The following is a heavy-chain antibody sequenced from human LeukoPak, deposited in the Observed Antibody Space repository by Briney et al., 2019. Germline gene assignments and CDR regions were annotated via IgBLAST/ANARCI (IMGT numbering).Heavy chain of an antibody. D-gene: IGHD2-21*01. J-gene: IGHJ4*02. Sequence: GESLKISCKGSGYSFTSYWIGWVRQMPGKGLEWMGIIYPGDSDTRYSPSFQGQVTISADKSISTVYLQWSSLKASDTAMYYCARLAYCGGDCYSGSFDYWGQGTLVTVSS. CDR1: GYSFTSYW. CDR2: IYPGDSDT. CDR3: ARLAYCGGDCYSGSFDY. V-gene: IGHV5-51*01.